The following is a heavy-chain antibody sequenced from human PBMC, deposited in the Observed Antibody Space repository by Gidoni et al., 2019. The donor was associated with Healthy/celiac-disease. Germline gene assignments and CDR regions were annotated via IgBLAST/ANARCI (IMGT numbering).Heavy chain of an antibody. Sequence: QVQLVESGGGVVQPGWSLRLSGAASGFTFSSYARQWVRQAPGQGLEWVAVIAYDGSNKYYADSGKGRFTISRDNSKNTLYLQMNSLRAEATAVYYCARGSNDYYDSSGYLFIWTPDYFDYWGQGTLVTVSS. CDR1: GFTFSSYA. CDR2: IAYDGSNK. J-gene: IGHJ4*02. D-gene: IGHD3-22*01. V-gene: IGHV3-30*01. CDR3: ARGSNDYYDSSGYLFIWTPDYFDY.